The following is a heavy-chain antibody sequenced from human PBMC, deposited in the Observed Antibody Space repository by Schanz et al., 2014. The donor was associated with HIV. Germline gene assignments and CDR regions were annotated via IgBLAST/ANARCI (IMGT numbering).Heavy chain of an antibody. Sequence: QVQLVESGGGVVQPGRSLRLSCAASGFTFRSYGMHWVRQAPGKGLEWVAVIWYDGSNKYYADSVKGRFTISRDNAKNTLYLQMNSLRVEDTAVYYCARETVNYYYGMDVWGQGTTVTVSS. V-gene: IGHV3-33*01. CDR3: ARETVNYYYGMDV. D-gene: IGHD4-4*01. CDR2: IWYDGSNK. CDR1: GFTFRSYG. J-gene: IGHJ6*02.